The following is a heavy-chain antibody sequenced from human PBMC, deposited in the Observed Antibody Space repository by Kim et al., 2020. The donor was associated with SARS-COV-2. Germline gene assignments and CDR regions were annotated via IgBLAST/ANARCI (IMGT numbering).Heavy chain of an antibody. Sequence: SETLSLTCTVSGYSISSGYYWGWIRQPPGKGLEWIGSIYHSGSTYYNPSLKSRVTISVDTSKNQFSLKLSSVTAADTAVYYCARAWGDYGDYDWFDPWGQGTLVTVSS. CDR2: IYHSGST. D-gene: IGHD4-17*01. J-gene: IGHJ5*02. V-gene: IGHV4-38-2*02. CDR3: ARAWGDYGDYDWFDP. CDR1: GYSISSGYY.